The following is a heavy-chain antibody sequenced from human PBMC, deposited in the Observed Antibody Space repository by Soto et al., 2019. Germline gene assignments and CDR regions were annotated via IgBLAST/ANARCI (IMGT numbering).Heavy chain of an antibody. V-gene: IGHV1-18*01. D-gene: IGHD6-19*01. Sequence: ASVKVSCKASGFTFSDYGFSWVRQAPGRGLEWMGWISAFNGETNYTQKSEGRVAMTTDAATTTAYMELRSLTVDDTAVYYCVRDQQWLLPVPLNFDYWGQGTVVTVSS. CDR1: GFTFSDYG. CDR2: ISAFNGET. J-gene: IGHJ4*02. CDR3: VRDQQWLLPVPLNFDY.